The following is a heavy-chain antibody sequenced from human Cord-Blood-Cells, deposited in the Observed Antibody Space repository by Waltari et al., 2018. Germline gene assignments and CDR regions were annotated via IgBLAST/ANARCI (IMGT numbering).Heavy chain of an antibody. CDR3: ARLRPVYSIDY. V-gene: IGHV4-34*01. Sequence: QVQLQQWGAGLLKPSETLSLTCAVYGGSFRGPSWTWIRQPPGKGLEWIGEINHSGSTNYNPSLKSRVTISVDTSKNQFSLKLSSVTAADTAVYYCARLRPVYSIDYWGQGTLVTVSS. CDR1: GGSFRGPS. D-gene: IGHD5-18*01. CDR2: INHSGST. J-gene: IGHJ4*02.